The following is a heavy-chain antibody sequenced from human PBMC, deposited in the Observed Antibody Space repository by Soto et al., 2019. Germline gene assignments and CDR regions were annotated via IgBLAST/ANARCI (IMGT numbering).Heavy chain of an antibody. V-gene: IGHV3-73*01. CDR1: GFAFNDSA. CDR3: TNNFV. D-gene: IGHD2-15*01. J-gene: IGHJ4*02. Sequence: DVQVVQSGGGLVQPGGSLKLSCAASGFAFNDSAMHWVRQASGKGLEWVARVRSKSNNYATAYPASVKGRFIVSRDYSMGTTSLQMNSLKPEDTAIYYCTNNFVWGQGVLVTVS. CDR2: VRSKSNNYAT.